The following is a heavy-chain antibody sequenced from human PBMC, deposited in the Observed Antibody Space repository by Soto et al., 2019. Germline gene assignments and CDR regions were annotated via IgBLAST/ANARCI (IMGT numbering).Heavy chain of an antibody. CDR1: GGSFSGYY. V-gene: IGHV4-34*01. J-gene: IGHJ6*02. D-gene: IGHD2-15*01. CDR3: ARLMRGVAATYFYWYYGMDV. CDR2: INHSGST. Sequence: SETLSLTCAVYGGSFSGYYWSWIRQPPGKGLEWIGEINHSGSTNYNPSLKSRVTISVDTSKNQFSLKLSSVTAADTAVYYCARLMRGVAATYFYWYYGMDVWGQGTTVTVSS.